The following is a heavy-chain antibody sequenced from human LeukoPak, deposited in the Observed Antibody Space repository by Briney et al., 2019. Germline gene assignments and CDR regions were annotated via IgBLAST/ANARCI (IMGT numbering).Heavy chain of an antibody. D-gene: IGHD6-13*01. Sequence: ASVKVSCKASGYTFTTYYMHWVRQAPGQSLEWMGGFIPIFATTHFAQKFRDRVTFTADDSTGTAYMELSSLRSDDTAMYYCARHQEAAAASGYFDYWGQGTLVTVSS. V-gene: IGHV1-69*13. CDR3: ARHQEAAAASGYFDY. CDR1: GYTFTTYY. J-gene: IGHJ4*02. CDR2: FIPIFATT.